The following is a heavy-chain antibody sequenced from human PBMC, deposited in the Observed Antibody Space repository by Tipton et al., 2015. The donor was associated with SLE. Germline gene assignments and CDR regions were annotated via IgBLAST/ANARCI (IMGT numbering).Heavy chain of an antibody. Sequence: TLSLTCTVSGGSISSGYYYWSWIRQPAGKGLEWIGRIFVSGVTNYNPSLKSRVTISVDTSKNQLSLTLNSVTAADTAVYYCVTKTGSYSDYWGRGTLLTVSS. J-gene: IGHJ4*02. V-gene: IGHV4-61*02. CDR3: VTKTGSYSDY. CDR1: GGSISSGYYY. D-gene: IGHD1-26*01. CDR2: IFVSGVT.